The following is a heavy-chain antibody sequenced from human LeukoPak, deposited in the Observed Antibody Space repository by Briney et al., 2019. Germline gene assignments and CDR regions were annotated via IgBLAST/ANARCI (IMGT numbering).Heavy chain of an antibody. D-gene: IGHD3-10*01. Sequence: SETLSLTCAVSGGSISSSNWWSWVRQPPGKGLEWIGEIYHSGSTNYNPSLKSRVTISVDTSKNQSSLKMNSVTAADTAVYYCARGQWFRAFWSRGTPVTVSS. CDR2: IYHSGST. CDR3: ARGQWFRAF. V-gene: IGHV4-4*02. J-gene: IGHJ4*02. CDR1: GGSISSSNW.